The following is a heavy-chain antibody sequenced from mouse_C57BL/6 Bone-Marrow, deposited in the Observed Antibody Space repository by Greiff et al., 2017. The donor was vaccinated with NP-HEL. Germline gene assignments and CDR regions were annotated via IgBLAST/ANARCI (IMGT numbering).Heavy chain of an antibody. D-gene: IGHD1-1*01. J-gene: IGHJ3*01. CDR2: ISNGGGST. V-gene: IGHV5-12*01. CDR3: ASPYYYGSSPLFAY. Sequence: EVQVVESGGGLVQPGGSLKLSCAASGFTFSDYYMYWVRQTPEKRLEWVAYISNGGGSTYYPDTVKGGFTISRDNAKNTLYLQMSRLKSEDTAMYYCASPYYYGSSPLFAYWGQGTLVTVSA. CDR1: GFTFSDYY.